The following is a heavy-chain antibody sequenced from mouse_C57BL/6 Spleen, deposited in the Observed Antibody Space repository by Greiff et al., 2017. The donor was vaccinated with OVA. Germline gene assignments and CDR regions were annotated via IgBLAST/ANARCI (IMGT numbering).Heavy chain of an antibody. Sequence: EVQRVESGGDLVKPGGSLKLSCAASGFTFSSYGMSWVRQTPDKRLEWVATISSGGSYTYYPDSVKGRFTISRDNAKNTLYLQMSSLKSEDTAMYDCARNGYYGENVFDYWGQGTTLTVSS. D-gene: IGHD2-3*01. V-gene: IGHV5-6*01. CDR3: ARNGYYGENVFDY. J-gene: IGHJ2*01. CDR1: GFTFSSYG. CDR2: ISSGGSYT.